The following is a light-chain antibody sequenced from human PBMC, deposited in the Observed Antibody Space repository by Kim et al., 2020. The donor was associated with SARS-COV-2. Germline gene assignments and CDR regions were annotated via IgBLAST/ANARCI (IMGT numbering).Light chain of an antibody. Sequence: SYELTQPPSVSVAPGKTARITCGGNNIGSKSVHWYQQKPGQAPVLVIYYDSDRPSGIPERFSDSNSGNTATLTISRVEAGDEADYYCQAWASSSDQGVFG. CDR1: NIGSKS. CDR3: QAWASSSDQGV. V-gene: IGLV3-21*04. J-gene: IGLJ2*01. CDR2: YDS.